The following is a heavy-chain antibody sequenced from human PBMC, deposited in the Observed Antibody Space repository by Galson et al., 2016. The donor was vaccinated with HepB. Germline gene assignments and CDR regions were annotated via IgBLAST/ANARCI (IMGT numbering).Heavy chain of an antibody. CDR3: AKDWMEAAGDAFDI. CDR1: GFTFSNCT. Sequence: SLRLSCAASGFTFSNCTMIWVRQAPGKGLEWLSCISRNSHFMYYANSVKGRITISRANAKNSLYVQMNSRRDEDTAVYSCAKDWMEAAGDAFDIWGQGTVVTVS. J-gene: IGHJ3*02. D-gene: IGHD6-13*01. CDR2: ISRNSHFM. V-gene: IGHV3-21*01.